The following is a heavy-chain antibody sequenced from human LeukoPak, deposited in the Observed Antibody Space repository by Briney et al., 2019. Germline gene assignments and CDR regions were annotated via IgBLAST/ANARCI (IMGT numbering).Heavy chain of an antibody. V-gene: IGHV4-34*01. Sequence: SETLSLTCAVYGGSFSGYYWSWIRQPPGKGLEWIGEINHSGSTNYNPSLKSRVTISVDTSKNQFSLKLSSVTAADTAVYYCARGQVPSEVVPAAIKVAAAGPTFDYWGQGTLVTVSS. CDR3: ARGQVPSEVVPAAIKVAAAGPTFDY. CDR1: GGSFSGYY. J-gene: IGHJ4*02. CDR2: INHSGST. D-gene: IGHD2-2*01.